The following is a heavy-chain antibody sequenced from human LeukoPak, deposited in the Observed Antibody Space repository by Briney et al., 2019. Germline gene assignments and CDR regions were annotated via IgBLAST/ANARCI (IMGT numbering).Heavy chain of an antibody. V-gene: IGHV6-1*01. Sequence: SQTLPLTCAISGDSVSSSSAAWYLIRQSPSRGLEWLGRTYYGSKWYNDYAVSVKSRITINPDTSKNQFSLQLNSVTPEDTAVYYCATDRMVPNAQYCSGGSCKTRYFDYWGQGTLVTVSS. J-gene: IGHJ4*02. CDR3: ATDRMVPNAQYCSGGSCKTRYFDY. CDR2: TYYGSKWYN. D-gene: IGHD2-15*01. CDR1: GDSVSSSSAA.